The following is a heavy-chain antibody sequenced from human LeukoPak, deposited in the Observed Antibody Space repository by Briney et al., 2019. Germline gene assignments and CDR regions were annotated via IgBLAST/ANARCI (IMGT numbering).Heavy chain of an antibody. Sequence: GGSLRLSCAASGFTFSSYSMNWVRQAPGKGLEWVSSISSSSSYIYYADSVKGRFTTSRDNAKNSLYLQMNSLRAEDTAVYYCARSQTGEDAFDIWGQGTMVTVSS. CDR3: ARSQTGEDAFDI. CDR1: GFTFSSYS. CDR2: ISSSSSYI. D-gene: IGHD7-27*01. J-gene: IGHJ3*02. V-gene: IGHV3-21*01.